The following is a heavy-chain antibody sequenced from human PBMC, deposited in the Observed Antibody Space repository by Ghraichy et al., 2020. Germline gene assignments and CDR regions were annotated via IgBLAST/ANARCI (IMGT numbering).Heavy chain of an antibody. Sequence: GGSLRLSCSGSGFTFSSYAMHWVRQAPGKGLEYVSAISSNGGSTYYADSVKGRFTISRDNSKNTLYLQMSSLRAEDTAVYYCVKAPPYSSSWYPLDYWGQGTLVTVSS. CDR3: VKAPPYSSSWYPLDY. CDR1: GFTFSSYA. J-gene: IGHJ4*02. V-gene: IGHV3-64D*06. CDR2: ISSNGGST. D-gene: IGHD6-13*01.